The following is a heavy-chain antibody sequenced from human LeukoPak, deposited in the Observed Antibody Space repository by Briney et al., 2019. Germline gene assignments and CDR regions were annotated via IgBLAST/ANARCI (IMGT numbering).Heavy chain of an antibody. V-gene: IGHV1-18*01. CDR1: GYMVTSYG. D-gene: IGHD2-2*01. Sequence: SVNVSCKASGYMVTSYGISWVRQAPGQGLKWMGWISAYNGNTNYAQKFQCRVTITTNTSTRPAYLELRLLRPDDTAVYYCVRERYCTSTSCKREGIAAAGLRLDFWGQGTLVTVSS. J-gene: IGHJ4*02. CDR2: ISAYNGNT. CDR3: VRERYCTSTSCKREGIAAAGLRLDF.